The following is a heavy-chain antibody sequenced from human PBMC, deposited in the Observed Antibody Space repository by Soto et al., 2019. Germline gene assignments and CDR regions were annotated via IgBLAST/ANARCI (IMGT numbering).Heavy chain of an antibody. D-gene: IGHD7-27*01. Sequence: PSKTRSLTWAVSGGSFSCYYWSGIGQSPGKGLDWMGAINRSGGTNDTPSLKRRFTLSGDTSRSPFCLRLSSVTAADTPAYYCATGLRLSGNFWNGNYYLDAWGLGTMVTVSS. CDR1: GGSFSCYY. V-gene: IGHV4-34*01. CDR3: ATGLRLSGNFWNGNYYLDA. J-gene: IGHJ4*02. CDR2: INRSGGT.